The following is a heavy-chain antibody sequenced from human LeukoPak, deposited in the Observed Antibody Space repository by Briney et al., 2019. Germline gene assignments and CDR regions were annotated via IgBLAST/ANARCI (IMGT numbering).Heavy chain of an antibody. CDR1: GFTFSSYA. V-gene: IGHV3-30*04. CDR2: ISYDGSNK. J-gene: IGHJ4*02. CDR3: ARGGYSGYGVVFDY. D-gene: IGHD5-12*01. Sequence: GGSLRLSCAASGFTFSSYAMHWVRQAPGKGLEWVAVISYDGSNKYYADSVKGRFTISRDNSKNTLYLQMNSLRAEDTAMYYCARGGYSGYGVVFDYWGQGTLVTVSS.